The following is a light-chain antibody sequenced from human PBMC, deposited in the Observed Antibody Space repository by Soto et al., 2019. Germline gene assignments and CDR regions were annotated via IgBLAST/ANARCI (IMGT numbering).Light chain of an antibody. CDR1: QGIRND. Sequence: DIQITQSPSSLSASVGDRVTITCRASQGIRNDLGWYQQKPGKAPKRLIYAASSLKSGVPARFSGSGSGTEFPLTISSLQPDDFATYYCQQYNTYSTFGQGTRLEIK. CDR3: QQYNTYST. CDR2: AAS. J-gene: IGKJ5*01. V-gene: IGKV1-17*01.